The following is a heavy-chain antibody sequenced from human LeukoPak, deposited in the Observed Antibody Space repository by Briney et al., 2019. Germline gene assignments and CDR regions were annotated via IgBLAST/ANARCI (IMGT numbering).Heavy chain of an antibody. CDR2: ISAYNGNT. D-gene: IGHD6-19*01. CDR1: GYTFTSYG. V-gene: IGHV1-18*01. Sequence: ASVKVSCKASGYTFTSYGIGWVRQAPGQGLEWMGWISAYNGNTNYAQKPQGRVTMTTDTSTSTAYMELRSLRSDDTAVYYCARDSSGWYYDYWGQGTLVTVSS. J-gene: IGHJ4*02. CDR3: ARDSSGWYYDY.